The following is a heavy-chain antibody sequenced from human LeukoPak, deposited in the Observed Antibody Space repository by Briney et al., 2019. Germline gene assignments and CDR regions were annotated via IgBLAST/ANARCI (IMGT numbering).Heavy chain of an antibody. CDR2: IYSAGST. CDR1: EFTVNNNY. D-gene: IGHD4-17*01. Sequence: PGGSLRLSCAASEFTVNNNYMSWVRQAPGKGLEWVSTIYSAGSTNYADSVKGRFTSSRDNSKNTRYLQMNSLRAEDTAVYYCAGGLRSGLIDYWSQGTLVTVSS. V-gene: IGHV3-53*01. CDR3: AGGLRSGLIDY. J-gene: IGHJ4*02.